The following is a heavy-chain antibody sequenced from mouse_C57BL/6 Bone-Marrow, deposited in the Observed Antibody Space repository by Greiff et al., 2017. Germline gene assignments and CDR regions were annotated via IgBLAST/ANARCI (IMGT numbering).Heavy chain of an antibody. D-gene: IGHD5-5*01. CDR2: IAPEDGET. V-gene: IGHV14-2*01. CDR3: ARELPYYFDY. CDR1: VFNIQDYY. Sequence: EVQLQLSGAELVKPGASVKLSCTSSVFNIQDYYMHWVKQRTEPFLVCIGRIAPEDGETKYAPKFQSKANITADTSSNTAYLQLSNLTSEDTAVYYCARELPYYFDYWGQGTTLTVSS. J-gene: IGHJ2*01.